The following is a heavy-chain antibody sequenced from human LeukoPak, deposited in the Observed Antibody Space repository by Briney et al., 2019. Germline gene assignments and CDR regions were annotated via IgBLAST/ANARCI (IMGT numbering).Heavy chain of an antibody. Sequence: SESLSLTCTVSGGSISSYYWSWIRPPPGKGLGWIEYIYYSGSTNYNPSLKSRVTISVDTSKNQFSLKLSSVTAADTAVYYCASSITMVRGVSDGGFDYWGQGTLVTVFS. CDR1: GGSISSYY. CDR2: IYYSGST. CDR3: ASSITMVRGVSDGGFDY. D-gene: IGHD3-10*01. J-gene: IGHJ4*02. V-gene: IGHV4-59*01.